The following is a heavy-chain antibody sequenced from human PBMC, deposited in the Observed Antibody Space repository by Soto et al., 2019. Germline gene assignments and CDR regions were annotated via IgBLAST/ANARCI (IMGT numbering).Heavy chain of an antibody. V-gene: IGHV3-30*18. D-gene: IGHD2-2*01. J-gene: IGHJ6*02. CDR3: AKGGRGEWGNYAPLADYGMDV. Sequence: QVQLVESGGGVVQPGRSLRVSGAASGFTFSSYGMHWVRQAPGKGLEWVAVISYDGSNKYYADSVKGRFTISRDNSKKTLYTQINSLRAEDTAVYYCAKGGRGEWGNYAPLADYGMDVWGQGTTVTVSS. CDR1: GFTFSSYG. CDR2: ISYDGSNK.